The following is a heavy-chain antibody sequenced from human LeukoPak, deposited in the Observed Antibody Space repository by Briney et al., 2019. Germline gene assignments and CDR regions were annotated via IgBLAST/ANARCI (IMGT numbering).Heavy chain of an antibody. J-gene: IGHJ4*02. Sequence: PGGSLRLSCAASGFTFSSYAMSWVRQAPGKGLEWVSTITGGGSTTYYADSVKGRFTISRDSSKNTLYLQMNSLRAEDTAVYYCAKSRGESRGASNYWGQGTLVTVSS. CDR3: AKSRGESRGASNY. CDR2: ITGGGSTT. CDR1: GFTFSSYA. D-gene: IGHD1-26*01. V-gene: IGHV3-23*01.